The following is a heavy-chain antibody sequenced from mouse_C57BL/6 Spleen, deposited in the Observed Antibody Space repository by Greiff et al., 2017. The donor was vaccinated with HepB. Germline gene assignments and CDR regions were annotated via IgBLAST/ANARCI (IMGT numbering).Heavy chain of an antibody. CDR1: GFNIKNPH. V-gene: IGHV14-3*01. D-gene: IGHD1-1*01. CDR2: IDPANGNT. CDR3: ARGAVVAPYYAMDY. Sequence: EVKLVESVAELVRPGGSVKLSCTASGFNIKNPHMHLVKPRPEQGLEWIGRIDPANGNTKYAPKFQGKATITADTSSNTAYLQLSSLTSEDTAIYYCARGAVVAPYYAMDYWGQGTSVTVSS. J-gene: IGHJ4*01.